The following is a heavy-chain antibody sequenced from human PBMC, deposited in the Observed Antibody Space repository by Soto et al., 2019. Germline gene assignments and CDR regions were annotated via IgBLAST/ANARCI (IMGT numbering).Heavy chain of an antibody. D-gene: IGHD4-17*01. CDR2: IYPDDSDT. J-gene: IGHJ4*02. V-gene: IGHV5-51*01. CDR3: ATGPDSGDV. Sequence: ESLKISCKGSGYSFSTYWISWVRQMPGRGLEWMGIIYPDDSDTRYSPSFQGQVTISADKSIRTAYLQWSSLKASDSAMYYCATGPDSGDVWGQGTPLTVPS. CDR1: GYSFSTYW.